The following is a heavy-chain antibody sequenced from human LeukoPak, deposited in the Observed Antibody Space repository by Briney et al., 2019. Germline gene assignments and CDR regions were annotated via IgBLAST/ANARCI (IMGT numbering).Heavy chain of an antibody. CDR2: ISAYNGDT. CDR1: GYTFTSYG. CDR3: ARDRVIAATGTWIDY. D-gene: IGHD6-13*01. J-gene: IGHJ4*02. Sequence: EASVKVPCKASGYTFTSYGISWVRQAPGQGLEWMGWISAYNGDTNYAHKLQGRVTMTTDTFTSTVYMELRSLRSDDTAVYYCARDRVIAATGTWIDYWGQGTRVTVSS. V-gene: IGHV1-18*01.